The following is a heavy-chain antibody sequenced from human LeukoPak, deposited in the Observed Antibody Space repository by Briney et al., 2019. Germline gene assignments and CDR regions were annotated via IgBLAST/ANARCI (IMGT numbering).Heavy chain of an antibody. V-gene: IGHV4-59*01. CDR1: GGSISSYY. J-gene: IGHJ4*02. Sequence: PSETLSLTCTVSGGSISSYYWSWIRQTPGKGLEWIGYIYYSGSTNYNPSLKSRVTISVDTSKNQFSLKLSSVAAADTAVYYCARVWSGYFDYWGQGTLVTVSS. CDR3: ARVWSGYFDY. CDR2: IYYSGST. D-gene: IGHD3-3*01.